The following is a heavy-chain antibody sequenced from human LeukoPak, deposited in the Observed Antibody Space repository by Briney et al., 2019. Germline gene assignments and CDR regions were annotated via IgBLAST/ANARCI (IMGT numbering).Heavy chain of an antibody. D-gene: IGHD1-26*01. CDR3: AKDMGYSGSPYAFDI. J-gene: IGHJ3*02. CDR1: GFTFDDCA. CDR2: ISWNSGSI. V-gene: IGHV3-9*01. Sequence: GRSLRLSCAASGFTFDDCAMHWVRQAPGKGLEWVSGISWNSGSIGYADSVKGRFTISRDNAKNSLYLQMNSLRAEDTALYYCAKDMGYSGSPYAFDIWGQGTMVTVSS.